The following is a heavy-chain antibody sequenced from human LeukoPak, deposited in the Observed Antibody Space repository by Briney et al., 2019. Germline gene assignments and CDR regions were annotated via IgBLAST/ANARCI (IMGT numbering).Heavy chain of an antibody. D-gene: IGHD6-13*01. CDR1: GFTFSSYG. CDR2: IRYDGSNK. CDR3: AKDSSSWYPNYYYYYMDV. J-gene: IGHJ6*03. V-gene: IGHV3-30*02. Sequence: GGSLRLSCAASGFTFSSYGMHWVRQAPGKGLEWVAFIRYDGSNKYYADSVKGRFTISRDNSKNTLYLQMNSLRAEDTAVYYCAKDSSSWYPNYYYYYMDVWGKGTTVTISS.